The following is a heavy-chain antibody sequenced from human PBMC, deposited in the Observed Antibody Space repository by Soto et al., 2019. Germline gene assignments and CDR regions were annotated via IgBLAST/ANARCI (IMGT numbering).Heavy chain of an antibody. CDR2: VYYNGVT. CDR1: GYSISSGYY. J-gene: IGHJ4*02. V-gene: IGHV4-38-2*01. Sequence: PSEILSLTCVFAGYSISSGYYWTWIRQSPGKGLEWIGCVYYNGVTFYNKSLKSRVTMTVDTSRNHFSLRLTSVTATDTAMYFCARGVTGTLDFWGQGTLVTVSS. D-gene: IGHD7-27*01. CDR3: ARGVTGTLDF.